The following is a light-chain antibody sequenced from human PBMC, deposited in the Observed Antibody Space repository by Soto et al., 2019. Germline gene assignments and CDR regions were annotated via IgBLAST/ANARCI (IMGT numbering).Light chain of an antibody. CDR2: LAS. CDR3: MQTVQVPWT. V-gene: IGKV2-28*01. CDR1: SLLYSDGYSY. J-gene: IGKJ1*01. Sequence: SLLYSDGYSYLSWYLQKPGQSPQLLIYLASSLAPGVPDRFSGSGSGTDFTLKISRVEAEDVGVYYCMQTVQVPWTFGHGTKVDIK.